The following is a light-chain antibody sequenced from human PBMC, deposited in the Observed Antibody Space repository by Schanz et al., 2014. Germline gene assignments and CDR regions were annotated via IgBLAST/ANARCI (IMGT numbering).Light chain of an antibody. CDR2: AAS. V-gene: IGKV1-39*01. CDR1: QSINSF. Sequence: DIQMTQSPSSLSASVGDRVTITCRASQSINSFLNWYQQKPGKAPKLLIYAASNLQSGVPSRFSGSGSGTDFNLTISSLQPEDFATYYCQHSYSTPLTFGGGTKVEIK. CDR3: QHSYSTPLT. J-gene: IGKJ4*01.